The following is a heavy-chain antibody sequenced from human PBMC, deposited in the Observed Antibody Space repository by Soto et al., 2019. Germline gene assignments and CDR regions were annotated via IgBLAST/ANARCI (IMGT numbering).Heavy chain of an antibody. Sequence: ASVKVSCKASGYTFTSYGISWVRQAPGQGLEWMGWISAYNGTTNYAQKLQGRVTITTDESTSTAYMELSSLRSEDTAVYYCARAGFDYDFWSGYSTYYFDYWGQGTLLTVSS. V-gene: IGHV1-18*01. CDR3: ARAGFDYDFWSGYSTYYFDY. D-gene: IGHD3-3*01. J-gene: IGHJ4*02. CDR2: ISAYNGTT. CDR1: GYTFTSYG.